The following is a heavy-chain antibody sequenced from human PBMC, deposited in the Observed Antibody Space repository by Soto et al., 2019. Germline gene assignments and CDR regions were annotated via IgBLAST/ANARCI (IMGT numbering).Heavy chain of an antibody. V-gene: IGHV3-33*06. Sequence: GGSLRLSCGASGFTFSSYVMHWVRQAPGKGLEWVALIWYDVSNEYYADSVKGRFTISRDNSKNTMFLQMNSLRAEDTAVYYCAKGDNTDIVVVPAAIPLAVWGQGTRVTVSS. CDR2: IWYDVSNE. CDR3: AKGDNTDIVVVPAAIPLAV. D-gene: IGHD2-2*01. J-gene: IGHJ6*02. CDR1: GFTFSSYV.